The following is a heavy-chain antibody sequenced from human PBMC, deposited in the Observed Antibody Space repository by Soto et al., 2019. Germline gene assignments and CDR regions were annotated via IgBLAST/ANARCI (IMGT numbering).Heavy chain of an antibody. V-gene: IGHV3-74*01. CDR2: VDTDGRGT. J-gene: IGHJ4*02. CDR1: GFTFSNYW. Sequence: EVQLVESGGGLVQPGGSLRLSCAASGFTFSNYWMHWVRQVPGEGPVWVSRVDTDGRGTSYAESVKGRFTISRDNAKNTLYLQMNSLRAEATARYSCTTVFEFWGQGTLVTVSS. CDR3: TTVFEF.